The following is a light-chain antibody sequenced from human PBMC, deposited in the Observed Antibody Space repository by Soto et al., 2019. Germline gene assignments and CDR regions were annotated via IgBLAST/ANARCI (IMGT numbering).Light chain of an antibody. CDR2: DND. Sequence: QSVLTQPPSVSAAPGQKVTVSCSGSSSTIGDNYVSWYQQLPGKAPKLVLFDNDKRPSGIPDRFSGSKSGTSASLAISGLQSEDEADYYCAAWDDSLNGYYVFGTGTKSPS. CDR3: AAWDDSLNGYYV. CDR1: SSTIGDNY. V-gene: IGLV1-51*01. J-gene: IGLJ1*01.